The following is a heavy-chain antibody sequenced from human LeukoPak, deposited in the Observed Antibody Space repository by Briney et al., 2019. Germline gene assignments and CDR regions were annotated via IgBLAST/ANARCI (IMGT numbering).Heavy chain of an antibody. CDR3: ASPYYYDSSGYYNGAFDI. Sequence: PSETLSLTCTVSGGSISSSSYYWGWIRQPPGKGLEWIGSIYYSGSTYYNPSLKSRVTISVDTSKSQFSLKLSSVTAADTAVYYCASPYYYDSSGYYNGAFDIWGQGTMVTVSS. CDR2: IYYSGST. V-gene: IGHV4-39*07. CDR1: GGSISSSSYY. D-gene: IGHD3-22*01. J-gene: IGHJ3*02.